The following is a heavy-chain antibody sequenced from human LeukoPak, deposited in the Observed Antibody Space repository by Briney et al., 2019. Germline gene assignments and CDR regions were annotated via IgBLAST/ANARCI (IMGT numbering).Heavy chain of an antibody. J-gene: IGHJ6*02. V-gene: IGHV1-3*01. CDR3: ARESPSLLYYYYGMDV. CDR2: INAGNGNT. CDR1: GYTFTSYA. Sequence: ASVTVSCKASGYTFTSYAMHWVRQAPGQRLEWMGWINAGNGNTKYSQKFQGRVTITRDTSASTAYMELSSLRSEDTAVYYCARESPSLLYYYYGMDVWGQGTTVTVPS. D-gene: IGHD2/OR15-2a*01.